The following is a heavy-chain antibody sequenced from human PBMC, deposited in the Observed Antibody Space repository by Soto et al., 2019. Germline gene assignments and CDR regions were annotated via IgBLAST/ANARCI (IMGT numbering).Heavy chain of an antibody. Sequence: QLQLQESGPGLVKPSETLSLTCSVSGISISSSRYFWGWIRQPPGKGLEWIGSIYHSGSTYTNPSLRSRVTVSVDTSKNHFSLRLSSVTAADTAVYYCARHSEVGSYLGYFHHWGQGTLVTVSP. CDR1: GISISSSRYF. J-gene: IGHJ1*01. D-gene: IGHD1-26*01. V-gene: IGHV4-39*01. CDR2: IYHSGST. CDR3: ARHSEVGSYLGYFHH.